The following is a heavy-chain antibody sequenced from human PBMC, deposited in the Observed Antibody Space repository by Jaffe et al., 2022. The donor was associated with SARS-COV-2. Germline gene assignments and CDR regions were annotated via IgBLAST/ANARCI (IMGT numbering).Heavy chain of an antibody. D-gene: IGHD6-13*01. CDR2: FNPGPSRT. V-gene: IGHV1-46*02. CDR1: GYPFNSYY. CDR3: ARSPSAGNDY. Sequence: QVQLVQSGAEVKKPGASVKISCKASGYPFNSYYMHWVRQAPGQGLEWMGVFNPGPSRTTFAQNFQGRVTLTWDTSTSTAYMELSSLRSEDTAVYYCARSPSAGNDYWGQGTLVTVSS. J-gene: IGHJ4*02.